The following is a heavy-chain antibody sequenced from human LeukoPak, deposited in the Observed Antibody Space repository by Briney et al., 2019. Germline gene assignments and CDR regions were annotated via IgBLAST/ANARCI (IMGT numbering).Heavy chain of an antibody. CDR2: INTEGRTT. Sequence: PGGSLRLSCAASGFTFSSYSMNWVRQAPGKGLVWVARINTEGRTTNYADSVKGRFTISRDNAKNTLYLQMNSLRAEDTAVYYCARRDGIDFWGQGTLVTVSS. CDR1: GFTFSSYS. CDR3: ARRDGIDF. V-gene: IGHV3-74*01. D-gene: IGHD1-14*01. J-gene: IGHJ4*02.